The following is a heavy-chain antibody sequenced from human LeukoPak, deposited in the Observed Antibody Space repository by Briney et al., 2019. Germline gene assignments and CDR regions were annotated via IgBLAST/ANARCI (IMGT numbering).Heavy chain of an antibody. CDR1: GGSISSGGYY. Sequence: SQTLSLTCTVSGGSISSGGYYWSWIRQHPGKGLEWIGYIYYSGSTYYNPSLKSRVTISVDTSKNQFSLKLSSVTAADTAVYYCARDLNSSGYPDAFDIWGQGTMVTVSS. V-gene: IGHV4-31*03. D-gene: IGHD3-22*01. CDR3: ARDLNSSGYPDAFDI. J-gene: IGHJ3*02. CDR2: IYYSGST.